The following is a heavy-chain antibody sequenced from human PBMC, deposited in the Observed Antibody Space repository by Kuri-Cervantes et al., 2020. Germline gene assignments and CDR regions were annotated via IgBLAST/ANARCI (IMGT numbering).Heavy chain of an antibody. CDR2: FYYSGST. CDR1: GVSINSNNYY. Sequence: ESLKISCTVSGVSINSNNYYWGWIRQSPGKGLKWIGNFYYSGSTYYNPSLKSRVTISVDTSKNQFSLKLSSVTAADTAVYYCARLPANVVLTTPRGFFDYWGQGTLVTVSS. V-gene: IGHV4-39*01. D-gene: IGHD2-15*01. J-gene: IGHJ4*02. CDR3: ARLPANVVLTTPRGFFDY.